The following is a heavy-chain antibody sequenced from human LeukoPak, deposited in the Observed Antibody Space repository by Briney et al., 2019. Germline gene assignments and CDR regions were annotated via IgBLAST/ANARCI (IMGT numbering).Heavy chain of an antibody. V-gene: IGHV3-30*02. CDR3: AKPRVVVVVAATTGAAFDI. CDR2: IRYDGSNK. J-gene: IGHJ3*02. D-gene: IGHD2-15*01. Sequence: GGSLRLSCAASGFTFSSYGMHWVRQAPGKGLEWVAFIRYDGSNKYYADSVKGRFTISRDNSKNTLYLQMNSLRAEDTAVYYCAKPRVVVVVAATTGAAFDIWGQGTKVTVSS. CDR1: GFTFSSYG.